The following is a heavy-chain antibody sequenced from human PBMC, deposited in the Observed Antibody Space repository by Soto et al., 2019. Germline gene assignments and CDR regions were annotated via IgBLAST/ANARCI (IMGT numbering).Heavy chain of an antibody. CDR3: ARGPIGDAAMVTNYFDS. D-gene: IGHD5-18*01. CDR1: GFTFSNYA. V-gene: IGHV3-30-3*01. CDR2: LSFDGNNI. J-gene: IGHJ4*02. Sequence: QVQLVESGGGVVQPGRSLRLSCAASGFTFSNYAIHWVRQAPGKGLEGVAVLSFDGNNIHYAESVKGRFTVSRDNSKNTLFLQMNSLRPEDTALYYCARGPIGDAAMVTNYFDSWGQGTLVTVSS.